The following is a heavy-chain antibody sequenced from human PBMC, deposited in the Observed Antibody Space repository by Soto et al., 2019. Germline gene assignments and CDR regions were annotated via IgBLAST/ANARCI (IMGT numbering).Heavy chain of an antibody. CDR1: GYIFSSYW. V-gene: IGHV3-74*01. CDR3: ARGMQGSRYFDL. Sequence: EVQLVESGGGLVQPGGSLRLSCEASGYIFSSYWMHWVRQAPGKGLVWVARTNNDGSSTTYADSVKGRFTISRDNAKNTLYLQMNRLGAEDTAVYYCARGMQGSRYFDLWGRGTLVTVSS. CDR2: TNNDGSST. J-gene: IGHJ2*01.